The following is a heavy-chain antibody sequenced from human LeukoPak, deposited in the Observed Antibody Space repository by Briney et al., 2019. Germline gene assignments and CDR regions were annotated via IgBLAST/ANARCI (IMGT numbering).Heavy chain of an antibody. CDR2: IYYSGST. CDR1: GGSISSYY. D-gene: IGHD3-9*01. CDR3: ARGPRVGLRCFDWLLLFDY. V-gene: IGHV4-59*12. J-gene: IGHJ4*02. Sequence: PSETLSLTCTVSGGSISSYYWSWIRQPPGKGLEWIGYIYYSGSTNYNPSLKSRVTISVDTSKNQFSLKLSSVTAADTAVYYCARGPRVGLRCFDWLLLFDYWGQGTLVTVSS.